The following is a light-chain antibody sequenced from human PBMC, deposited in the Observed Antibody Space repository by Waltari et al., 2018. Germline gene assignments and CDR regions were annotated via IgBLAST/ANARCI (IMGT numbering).Light chain of an antibody. Sequence: QSVLTQPPSASGTPGQRVPIPCSGSSSNIGSNTVTWYQQLPGTAPKPLIYSNNQRPSGVPDRFSGSKSGTSASLAISGLQSEDEADYYCAAWDDSLNGFYVFGTGTKVTVL. V-gene: IGLV1-44*01. J-gene: IGLJ1*01. CDR2: SNN. CDR3: AAWDDSLNGFYV. CDR1: SSNIGSNT.